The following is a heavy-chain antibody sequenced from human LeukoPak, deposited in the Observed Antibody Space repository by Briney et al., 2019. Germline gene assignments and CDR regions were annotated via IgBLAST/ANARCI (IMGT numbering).Heavy chain of an antibody. V-gene: IGHV3-23*01. CDR3: AKDISPYCYDSSGYYYDAFDI. D-gene: IGHD3-22*01. J-gene: IGHJ3*02. CDR1: GFTFSSCA. Sequence: PGGSLRLSCAASGFTFSSCAMSWVRQAPGMGLEWVSVITSGGNTYYADSVKGRFTISRDNSKNTLYLQMNSLTAEDTAVYYCAKDISPYCYDSSGYYYDAFDIWGQGTMVAVSS. CDR2: ITSGGNT.